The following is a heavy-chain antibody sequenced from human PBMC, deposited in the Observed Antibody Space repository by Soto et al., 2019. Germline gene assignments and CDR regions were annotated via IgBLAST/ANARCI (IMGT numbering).Heavy chain of an antibody. D-gene: IGHD2-15*01. CDR3: ARDDIVVVVAATRYGMDV. CDR2: IIPIFGTA. J-gene: IGHJ6*02. V-gene: IGHV1-69*12. Sequence: QVQLVQSGAEVKKPGSSVKVSCKASGDTFSSYAISWVRQAPGQGLEWMGGIIPIFGTANYAQKFQGRVTITADESTSTAYMELSSLRSEDTAVYYCARDDIVVVVAATRYGMDVWGQGTTVTVSS. CDR1: GDTFSSYA.